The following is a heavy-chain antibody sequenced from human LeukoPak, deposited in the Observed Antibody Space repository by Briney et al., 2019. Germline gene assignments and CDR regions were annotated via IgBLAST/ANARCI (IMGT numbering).Heavy chain of an antibody. CDR3: ARRLISATIDS. J-gene: IGHJ4*02. CDR1: AGSISNNRYY. V-gene: IGHV4-39*01. CDR2: ILYSGTT. D-gene: IGHD2-15*01. Sequence: PSETLSLTCTVSAGSISNNRYYWAWLRQPPGAGLEWIGSILYSGTTFYNPSLKTRLTISVDTSKNQFSLRLNSMTAADTAVYYCARRLISATIDSWGQGILVTVSS.